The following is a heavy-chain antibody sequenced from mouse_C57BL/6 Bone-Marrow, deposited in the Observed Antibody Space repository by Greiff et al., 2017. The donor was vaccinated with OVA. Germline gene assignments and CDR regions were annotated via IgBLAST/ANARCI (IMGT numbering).Heavy chain of an antibody. CDR2: ISAGGSYT. CDR3: ASFYSYAMDY. D-gene: IGHD1-1*01. CDR1: GFTFSSYA. V-gene: IGHV5-4*01. J-gene: IGHJ4*01. Sequence: EVQLQESGGGLVKPGGSLKLSCAASGFTFSSYAMSWVRQTPEKRLEWVATISAGGSYTYYPDNVKGRFTISRDNAKNNLYLQMSHLKSEDTAMYYCASFYSYAMDYWGQGTSVTVSS.